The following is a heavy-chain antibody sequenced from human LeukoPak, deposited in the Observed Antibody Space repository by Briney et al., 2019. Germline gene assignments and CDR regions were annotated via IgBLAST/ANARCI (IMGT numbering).Heavy chain of an antibody. CDR3: ARYSGTYRDY. V-gene: IGHV3-43D*03. CDR2: ISWDGGST. CDR1: GFTFDDYA. Sequence: GGSLRLSCAASGFTFDDYAMHWVRQAPGKGLEWVSLISWDGGSTYYADSVKGRFTISRDNSKNSLFLQMNSLRAEDTAVYHCARYSGTYRDYWGQGTLVTVSS. D-gene: IGHD1-26*01. J-gene: IGHJ4*02.